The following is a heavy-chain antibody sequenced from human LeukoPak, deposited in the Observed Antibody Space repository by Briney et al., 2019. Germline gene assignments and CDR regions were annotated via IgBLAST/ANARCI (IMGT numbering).Heavy chain of an antibody. CDR3: ARSVIGPAVDPYYYYMDV. J-gene: IGHJ6*03. CDR2: IIPIFGTA. V-gene: IGHV1-69*05. D-gene: IGHD2/OR15-2a*01. Sequence: SVKVSCKASGGTFSSYAISWVRQAPGQGLEWMGGIIPIFGTANYAQKFQGRVTITTDESTSTAYMELSSLRSEDTAVYYCARSVIGPAVDPYYYYMDVWGKGTTVTVSS. CDR1: GGTFSSYA.